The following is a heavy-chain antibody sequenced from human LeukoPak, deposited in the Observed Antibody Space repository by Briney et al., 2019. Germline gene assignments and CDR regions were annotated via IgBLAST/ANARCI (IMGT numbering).Heavy chain of an antibody. Sequence: WGSLRLSCAASGFTISDYYMSWIRQPPGKGLEWVSYINSSGGTIYYADFVKGRFTISRDNGKNSLYLQMDSLRVEGKGVYYCARGNSGVYWGRGTLVTVSS. V-gene: IGHV3-11*01. CDR3: ARGNSGVY. D-gene: IGHD1-7*01. CDR2: INSSGGTI. CDR1: GFTISDYY. J-gene: IGHJ4*02.